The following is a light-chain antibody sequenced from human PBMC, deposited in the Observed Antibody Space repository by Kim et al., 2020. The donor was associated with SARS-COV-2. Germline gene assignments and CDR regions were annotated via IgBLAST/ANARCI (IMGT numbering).Light chain of an antibody. CDR1: SSDVGGYNF. Sequence: QSALTQPPSASGSPGQSVTISCTGTSSDVGGYNFVSSYQQHPGKAPKLIIYEVNKRPSGVPDRFSGSKSGNTASLTVSGLQAEDEADYYCSSYVYNKNVVFGGGTQLTVL. V-gene: IGLV2-8*01. J-gene: IGLJ2*01. CDR2: EVN. CDR3: SSYVYNKNVV.